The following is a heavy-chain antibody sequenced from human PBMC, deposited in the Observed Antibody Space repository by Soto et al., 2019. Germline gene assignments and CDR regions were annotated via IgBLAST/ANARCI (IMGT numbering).Heavy chain of an antibody. J-gene: IGHJ4*02. CDR1: GGSFSGYY. V-gene: IGHV4-34*01. Sequence: SETLSLTCAVYGGSFSGYYWSWIRQPPGKGLEWIGEINHSGSTNYNPSLKSRVTIPVDTSKNQFSLKLSSVTAADTAVYYCARGPYDYVWGSYRSKYYFDYWGQGTLVTVSS. CDR2: INHSGST. D-gene: IGHD3-16*02. CDR3: ARGPYDYVWGSYRSKYYFDY.